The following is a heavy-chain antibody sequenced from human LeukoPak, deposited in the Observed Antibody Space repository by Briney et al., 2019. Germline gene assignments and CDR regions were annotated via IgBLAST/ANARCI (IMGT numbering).Heavy chain of an antibody. V-gene: IGHV1-69*06. CDR1: GGTFSSYA. J-gene: IGHJ4*02. CDR3: ARDPTYYYGWGSYFTGDY. Sequence: SVKVSCKASGGTFSSYAISWVRQAPGQGLEWMGGIIPIFGTANYAQKFQGRVTITADKSTSTAYMELSSLRSEDTAVYYCARDPTYYYGWGSYFTGDYWGQGTLVTVSS. CDR2: IIPIFGTA. D-gene: IGHD3-10*01.